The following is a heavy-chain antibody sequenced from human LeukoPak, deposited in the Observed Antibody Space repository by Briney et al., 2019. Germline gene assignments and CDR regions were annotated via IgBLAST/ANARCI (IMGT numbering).Heavy chain of an antibody. CDR2: ISGSGGST. CDR1: GFTFSTYA. Sequence: GQSLRLSCAASGFTFSTYAMSWVRQAPGKGLEWVSGISGSGGSTFYADSVKGRFTISRDNSKHTLYLQMTSLRAEDTAVYHCAKDRAYYSDSSGYYLVRAYDYWGQGTLVTVSS. D-gene: IGHD3-22*01. J-gene: IGHJ4*02. CDR3: AKDRAYYSDSSGYYLVRAYDY. V-gene: IGHV3-23*01.